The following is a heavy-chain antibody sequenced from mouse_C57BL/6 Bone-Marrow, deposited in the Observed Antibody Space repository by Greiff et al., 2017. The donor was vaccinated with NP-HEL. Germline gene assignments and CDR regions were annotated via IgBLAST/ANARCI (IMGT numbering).Heavy chain of an antibody. V-gene: IGHV5-9-1*02. D-gene: IGHD3-2*02. CDR2: ISSGGDYI. J-gene: IGHJ2*01. CDR3: TAQATDFDY. CDR1: GFTFSSYA. Sequence: DVKLVESGAGLVKPGGSLKLSCAASGFTFSSYAMSWVRQTPEKRLEWVAYISSGGDYIYYADTVKGRFTISRDNARNTLYLQMSSLKSEDTAMYYCTAQATDFDYWGQGTTLTVSS.